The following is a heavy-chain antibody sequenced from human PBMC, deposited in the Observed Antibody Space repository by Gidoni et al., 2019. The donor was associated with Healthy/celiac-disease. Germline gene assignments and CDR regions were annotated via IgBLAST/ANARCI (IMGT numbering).Heavy chain of an antibody. D-gene: IGHD2-8*01. Sequence: QVQLVQSGAEVKKPGASVKVSCKASGYTFTSYDINWVRQATGQGLEWMGWMNPKSGNTGYAQKFQGRVTMTRNTSISTAYMELSSLRSEDTAVYYCARGGYCTNGVCYSDGMDVWGQGTTVTVSS. CDR2: MNPKSGNT. CDR1: GYTFTSYD. CDR3: ARGGYCTNGVCYSDGMDV. V-gene: IGHV1-8*01. J-gene: IGHJ6*02.